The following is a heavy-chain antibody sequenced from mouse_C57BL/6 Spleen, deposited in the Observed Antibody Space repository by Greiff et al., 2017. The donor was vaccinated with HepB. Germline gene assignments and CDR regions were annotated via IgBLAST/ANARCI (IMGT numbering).Heavy chain of an antibody. CDR3: ARTRRRDV. Sequence: QVQLQQSGPELVKPGASVKISCKASGYAFSSSWMNWVKQRPGKGLEWIGRIYPGDGDTNYNGKFKGKATLTADKSSSTAYMQLSSQTCEDSAVYSGARTRRRDVWGTGTTVSVSS. CDR2: IYPGDGDT. J-gene: IGHJ1*03. V-gene: IGHV1-82*01. CDR1: GYAFSSSW.